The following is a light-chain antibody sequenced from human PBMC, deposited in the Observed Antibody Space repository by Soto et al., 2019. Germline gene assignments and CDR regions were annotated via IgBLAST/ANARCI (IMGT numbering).Light chain of an antibody. V-gene: IGLV2-14*03. Sequence: QSALTQPASVSGSPGQSITISCTGTTSDIGGYNYVSWYQQHPGKAPKLLLYDVDKRPSGVSYRFSGSKSVITASLTISGLQTEDEAHYYCCSYTPSRVVFGGGTKLTVL. CDR3: CSYTPSRVV. CDR2: DVD. J-gene: IGLJ2*01. CDR1: TSDIGGYNY.